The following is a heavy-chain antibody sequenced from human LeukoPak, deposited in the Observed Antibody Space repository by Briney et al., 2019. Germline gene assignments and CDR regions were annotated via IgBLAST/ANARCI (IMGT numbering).Heavy chain of an antibody. V-gene: IGHV3-30*18. Sequence: GGSLRLSCAASGFTFSSYGMHWVRQAPGKGLEWVAVISYDGSNKYYADSVKGRFTISRDNSKNTLYLQMNSLRAEDTAVYYCAKVAPSYRASGAFDIWGQGTMVTVSS. J-gene: IGHJ3*02. D-gene: IGHD4-11*01. CDR2: ISYDGSNK. CDR3: AKVAPSYRASGAFDI. CDR1: GFTFSSYG.